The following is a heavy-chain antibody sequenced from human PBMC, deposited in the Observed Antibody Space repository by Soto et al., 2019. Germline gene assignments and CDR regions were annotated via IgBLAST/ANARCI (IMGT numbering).Heavy chain of an antibody. Sequence: SWTLSLTFSVSGGSVSDKTYYWSWIRQPPGKRLEWIGYVYYSGTTNYNPPLKSPVTISVDLSKNRFSLRMSSVTPADTALYYCARTTAVPNTLRSRYFFDYWGQGNLVTVYS. CDR2: VYYSGTT. CDR1: GGSVSDKTYY. V-gene: IGHV4-61*01. D-gene: IGHD4-17*01. CDR3: ARTTAVPNTLRSRYFFDY. J-gene: IGHJ4*02.